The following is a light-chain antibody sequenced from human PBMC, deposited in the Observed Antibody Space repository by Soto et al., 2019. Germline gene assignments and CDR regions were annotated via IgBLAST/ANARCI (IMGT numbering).Light chain of an antibody. Sequence: DIQMTQSPSSVSASVGDRVTITCRASQDINIWLAWYQQKPGLAPNLLIYRASRLIGGVPSRFSCSGSGTDFTLTIRSLQPEDLATYYCQQGKDFPLTFGGGTKVEIK. J-gene: IGKJ4*01. CDR1: QDINIW. V-gene: IGKV1-12*01. CDR3: QQGKDFPLT. CDR2: RAS.